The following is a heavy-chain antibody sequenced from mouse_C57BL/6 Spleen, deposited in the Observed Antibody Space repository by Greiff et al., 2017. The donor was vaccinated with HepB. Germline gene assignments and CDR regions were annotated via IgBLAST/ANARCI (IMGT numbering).Heavy chain of an antibody. D-gene: IGHD2-3*01. CDR1: GFTFSDYG. J-gene: IGHJ3*01. Sequence: EVKLMESGGGLVKPGGSLKLSCAASGFTFSDYGMHWVRQAPEKGLEWVAYISSGSSTIYYADTVKGRFTISRDNAKNTLFLQMTSLRSEDTAMYYCAHWYYDGYSFAYWGQGTLVTVSA. CDR2: ISSGSSTI. CDR3: AHWYYDGYSFAY. V-gene: IGHV5-17*01.